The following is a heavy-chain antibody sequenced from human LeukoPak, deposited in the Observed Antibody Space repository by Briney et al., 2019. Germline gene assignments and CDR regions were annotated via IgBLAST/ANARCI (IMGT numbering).Heavy chain of an antibody. CDR2: ISGSGGST. V-gene: IGHV3-23*01. D-gene: IGHD5-18*01. Sequence: GGSLRLSCAASGFTFSSYAMSWVRQAPGKGLEWVSAISGSGGSTYYADSVKGQFTISRDNSKNTLYLQMNSLRAEDTAVYYCAKGGLRGYSYGYAFDIWGQGTMVTVSS. CDR1: GFTFSSYA. J-gene: IGHJ3*02. CDR3: AKGGLRGYSYGYAFDI.